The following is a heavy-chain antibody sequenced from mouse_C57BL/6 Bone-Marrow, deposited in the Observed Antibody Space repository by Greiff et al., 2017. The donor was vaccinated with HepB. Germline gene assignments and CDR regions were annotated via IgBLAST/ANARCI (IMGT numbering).Heavy chain of an antibody. V-gene: IGHV14-4*01. D-gene: IGHD3-3*01. CDR1: GFTFTDDY. J-gene: IGHJ2*01. CDR3: TTRWDSY. CDR2: IDPENGDT. Sequence: DVQLQESGAELVRPGASVKLSCTASGFTFTDDYMHWVKQRPEQGLEWIGWIDPENGDTEYATKFQGKATITADTSSNTAYLQLSSLTSEDTAVYYCTTRWDSYGGQGTTPTVSA.